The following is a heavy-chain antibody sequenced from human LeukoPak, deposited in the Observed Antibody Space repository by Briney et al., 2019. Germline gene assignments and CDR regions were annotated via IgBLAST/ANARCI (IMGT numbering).Heavy chain of an antibody. CDR2: ISYDGTNK. CDR1: GFNSSEYV. CDR3: AKGWYSSLSFADY. Sequence: PRGSLRLSCAASGFNSSEYVMPWARTAPGKGAESAAVISYDGTNKYYAPCVKGRFTISRDSSKNMLYLQMNGLRAEDTALYHCAKGWYSSLSFADYWSQGTLVTVSS. V-gene: IGHV3-30*18. D-gene: IGHD6-6*01. J-gene: IGHJ4*02.